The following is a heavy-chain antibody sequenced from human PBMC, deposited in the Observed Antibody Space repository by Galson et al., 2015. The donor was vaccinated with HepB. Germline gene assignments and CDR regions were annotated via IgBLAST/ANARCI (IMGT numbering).Heavy chain of an antibody. CDR2: ISYDGSNK. D-gene: IGHD6-13*01. J-gene: IGHJ6*02. Sequence: SLRLSCAASGFTFSGYAMHWVRQAPGKGLEWVAVISYDGSNKYYADSVKGRFTISRDNSKNTLYLQMNSLRAEDTAVYYCARDRGSSSWYYYYYYGMDVWGQGTTVTVSS. V-gene: IGHV3-30*04. CDR1: GFTFSGYA. CDR3: ARDRGSSSWYYYYYYGMDV.